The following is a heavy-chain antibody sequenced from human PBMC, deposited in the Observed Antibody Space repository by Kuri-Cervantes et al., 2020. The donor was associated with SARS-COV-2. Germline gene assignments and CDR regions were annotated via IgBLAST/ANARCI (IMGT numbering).Heavy chain of an antibody. CDR1: GGSISSSSYY. D-gene: IGHD3-10*01. J-gene: IGHJ6*02. Sequence: ESLKISCTVSGGSISSSSYYWSWIRQPPGKGLEWIGYIYYSGSTNYNPSLKSRVTISVDTSKNQFSLKLSSVTAADTAVYYCATSYGGSGSYYYGMDVWGQGTTVTVSS. CDR2: IYYSGST. CDR3: ATSYGGSGSYYYGMDV. V-gene: IGHV4-61*01.